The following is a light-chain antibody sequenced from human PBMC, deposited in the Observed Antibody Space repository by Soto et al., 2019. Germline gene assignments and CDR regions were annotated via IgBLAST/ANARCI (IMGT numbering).Light chain of an antibody. CDR2: EVS. V-gene: IGLV2-14*01. CDR1: SSDVGGYNF. Sequence: QSVLTQPASVSGSPGQSITISCTGTSSDVGGYNFVSWYQQHPGKAPKLMIFEVSNRPSGVSDRFSGSKSGNMASLTISGLQAEDEADYFCSSYAVSTIVLFGGGTKLTVL. J-gene: IGLJ2*01. CDR3: SSYAVSTIVL.